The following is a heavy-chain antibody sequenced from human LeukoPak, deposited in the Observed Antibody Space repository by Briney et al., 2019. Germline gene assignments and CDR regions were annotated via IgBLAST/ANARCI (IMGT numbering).Heavy chain of an antibody. CDR3: ARDRGIVVVVAANPDY. D-gene: IGHD2-15*01. V-gene: IGHV1-2*02. CDR1: GYTITDYY. J-gene: IGHJ4*02. Sequence: ASVKVSCKASGYTITDYYLHWVRQAPGQGLEWMGWINPNSGGTNYAQKFQGRVTMTRDTSISTAYMELSRLRSDDTAVYYCARDRGIVVVVAANPDYWGQGTLVTVSS. CDR2: INPNSGGT.